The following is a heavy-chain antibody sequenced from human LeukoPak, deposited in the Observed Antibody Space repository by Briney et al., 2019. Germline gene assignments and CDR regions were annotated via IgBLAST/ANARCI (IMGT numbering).Heavy chain of an antibody. CDR1: GFTVSSNY. V-gene: IGHV3-66*01. D-gene: IGHD4-17*01. J-gene: IGHJ6*02. CDR3: ALDRYGDVWYYYYGMDV. CDR2: IYSGGST. Sequence: GGSLRLSCAASGFTVSSNYMSWVRRAPGKGLEWVSVIYSGGSTYYADSVKGRFTISRDNSKNTLYLQMNSLRAEDTAVYYCALDRYGDVWYYYYGMDVWGQGTTVTVSS.